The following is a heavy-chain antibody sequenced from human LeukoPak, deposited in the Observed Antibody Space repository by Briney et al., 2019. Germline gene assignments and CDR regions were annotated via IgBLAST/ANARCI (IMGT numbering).Heavy chain of an antibody. J-gene: IGHJ6*03. CDR3: ARDKAYYYYDMDV. V-gene: IGHV3-21*01. CDR2: ISSSSSYI. CDR1: GFTFSSYS. Sequence: PGGSLRLSCAASGFTFSSYSMNWVRQAPGKGLEWVSSISSSSSYIYYADFVKGRFTISRDNAKNSLYLQMNSLRAEDTAVYYCARDKAYYYYDMDVWGKGTTVTVSS.